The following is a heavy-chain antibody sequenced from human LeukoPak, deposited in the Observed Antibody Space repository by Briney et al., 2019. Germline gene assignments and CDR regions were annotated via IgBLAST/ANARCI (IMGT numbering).Heavy chain of an antibody. D-gene: IGHD3-3*01. V-gene: IGHV4-34*01. Sequence: SETLSLTCAVYGGSFSGYYWSWIRQPPGKGLEWIGEINHSGSTNYNPSLKSRVTISLDTSKSQFSLKVRYVTAADTAVYYCARGLNDSWTGENYWSQGTLVTVSS. CDR3: ARGLNDSWTGENY. CDR1: GGSFSGYY. CDR2: INHSGST. J-gene: IGHJ4*02.